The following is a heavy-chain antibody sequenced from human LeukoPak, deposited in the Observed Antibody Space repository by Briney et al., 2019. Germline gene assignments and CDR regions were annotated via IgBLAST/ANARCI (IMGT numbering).Heavy chain of an antibody. V-gene: IGHV3-30*18. D-gene: IGHD3-22*01. CDR1: GFTFSSNG. J-gene: IGHJ4*02. Sequence: GRSLRLSCAASGFTFSSNGMNWVRQAPGKGLEWVAVVSHDGTDKYYADSVKGRFTISRDNSKNTLFLQMNSLRAEDTAVYYCAKDSGPYTSGYYGHWGQGTLVTVSS. CDR2: VSHDGTDK. CDR3: AKDSGPYTSGYYGH.